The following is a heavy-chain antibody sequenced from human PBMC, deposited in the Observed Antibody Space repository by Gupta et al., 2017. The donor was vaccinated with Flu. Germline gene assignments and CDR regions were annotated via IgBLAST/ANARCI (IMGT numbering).Heavy chain of an antibody. CDR1: GGSISSGGYY. J-gene: IGHJ5*02. CDR3: ARGGLGREHWFDP. Sequence: QVQLQESGPGLVKPSQTLYLTCTVSGGSISSGGYYWSWIRQHPGKGLEWIGYIYCSGSTYYNPSLKSRVTISVDTSKNQFSLKLSSVTAADTAVYYCARGGLGREHWFDPWGQGTLVTVSS. D-gene: IGHD1-26*01. V-gene: IGHV4-31*03. CDR2: IYCSGST.